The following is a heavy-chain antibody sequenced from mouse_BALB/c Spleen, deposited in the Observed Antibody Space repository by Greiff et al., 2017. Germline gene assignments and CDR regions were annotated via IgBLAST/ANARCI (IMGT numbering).Heavy chain of an antibody. CDR1: GFTFSSYT. J-gene: IGHJ3*01. CDR2: ISNGGGST. V-gene: IGHV5-12-2*01. Sequence: EVKLMESGGGLVQPGGSLKLSCAASGFTFSSYTMSWVRQTPEKRLEWVAYISNGGGSTYYPDTVQGRFTISRDNAKNTLYLHMSSLKSENTVMYYCARHEKSWLAYWGQGTLVTVSA. CDR3: ARHEKSWLAY.